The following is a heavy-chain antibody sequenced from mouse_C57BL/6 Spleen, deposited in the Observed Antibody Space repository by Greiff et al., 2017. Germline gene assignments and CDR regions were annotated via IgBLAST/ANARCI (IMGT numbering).Heavy chain of an antibody. CDR3: TGGDGNYYAMDY. J-gene: IGHJ4*01. CDR2: IRLKSDNYAT. D-gene: IGHD2-1*01. Sequence: EVMLVESGGGLVQPGGSMKLSCVASGFTFSNYWMNWVRQSPEKGLEWVAQIRLKSDNYATHYAESVKGRFTISRDDSKSSVYLQMNNLRAEDTGIYYCTGGDGNYYAMDYWGQGTSVTVSS. CDR1: GFTFSNYW. V-gene: IGHV6-3*01.